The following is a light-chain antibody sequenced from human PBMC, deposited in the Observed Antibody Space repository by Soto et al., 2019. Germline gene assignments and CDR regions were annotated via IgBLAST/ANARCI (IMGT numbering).Light chain of an antibody. CDR2: GAS. Sequence: EIVMTQSPATLSVSPGERATLSCRASQSVSSNLVWYQQKPGQAPRLLIYGASSRATGIPARFSGSGSGTEFTLTISSLQSEDFALYYCQQYHNWPRTFGQGTKVEIK. V-gene: IGKV3D-15*01. CDR3: QQYHNWPRT. CDR1: QSVSSN. J-gene: IGKJ1*01.